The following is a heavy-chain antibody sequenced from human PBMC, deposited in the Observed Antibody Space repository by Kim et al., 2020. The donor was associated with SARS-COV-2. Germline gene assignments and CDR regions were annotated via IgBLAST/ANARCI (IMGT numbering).Heavy chain of an antibody. D-gene: IGHD4-17*01. CDR3: ARDKDTVTTMPFDY. CDR2: IYPKSGVT. CDR1: GYTFTDYF. V-gene: IGHV1-2*06. Sequence: ASVKVSCKASGYTFTDYFIHWVRQAPGQGLEWMGRIYPKSGVTHYAQKFQGRVTVTRDTSISTAYMELNNLSSDDTAVYYCARDKDTVTTMPFDYWGQG. J-gene: IGHJ4*02.